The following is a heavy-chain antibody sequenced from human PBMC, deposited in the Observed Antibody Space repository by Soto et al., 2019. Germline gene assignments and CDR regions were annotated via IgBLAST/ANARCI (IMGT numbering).Heavy chain of an antibody. D-gene: IGHD4-4*01. Sequence: PGGSLRLSCAASGFTFSDYYMSWIRQAPGKGLEWVSYISSSSSYTNYADSVKGRFTISRDNAKNSLYLQMNSLRAEDTAVYYCARDAHSNYVVVAGYYYYGMDVWGQGTTVTVSS. CDR2: ISSSSSYT. CDR1: GFTFSDYY. J-gene: IGHJ6*02. V-gene: IGHV3-11*06. CDR3: ARDAHSNYVVVAGYYYYGMDV.